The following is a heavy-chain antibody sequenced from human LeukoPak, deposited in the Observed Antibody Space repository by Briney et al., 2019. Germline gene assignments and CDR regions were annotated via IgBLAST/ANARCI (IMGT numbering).Heavy chain of an antibody. J-gene: IGHJ5*02. CDR1: GVSISSYY. Sequence: SETLSLTCTVSGVSISSYYWNWIRQPPGKGLEWIGYIYYSGSTNYNPSLKSRVTISVDTSKNQFSPKLNSVTAADTAVYYCARSRDYRNWFDPWGQGTLVTVSS. CDR3: ARSRDYRNWFDP. CDR2: IYYSGST. V-gene: IGHV4-59*01. D-gene: IGHD4-11*01.